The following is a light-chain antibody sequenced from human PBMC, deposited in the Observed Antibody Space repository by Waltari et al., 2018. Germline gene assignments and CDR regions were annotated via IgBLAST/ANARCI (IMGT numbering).Light chain of an antibody. CDR2: GAS. J-gene: IGKJ1*01. CDR3: QQYNNWPQRT. Sequence: EIVMTQSPATLSMSPGERATLPCRASQSVGSNLAWYQEKPGQSPRLLIYGASTRATGIPARFSGSGSGTEFTLTISSLQSEDFVVYYCQQYNNWPQRTFGPGTKVEI. V-gene: IGKV3-15*01. CDR1: QSVGSN.